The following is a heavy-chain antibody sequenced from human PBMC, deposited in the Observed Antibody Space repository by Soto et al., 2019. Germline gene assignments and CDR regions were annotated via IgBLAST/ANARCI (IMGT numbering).Heavy chain of an antibody. CDR2: IFSNDEK. CDR3: ARIDVYCSGGSCYAYFDY. V-gene: IGHV2-26*01. J-gene: IGHJ4*02. CDR1: GFSLSNARMG. D-gene: IGHD2-15*01. Sequence: QVTLKESGPVLVKPTETLTLTCTVSGFSLSNARMGVSWIRQPPGKALEWLAHIFSNDEKSYSTSLKSRLTSSKDTAKSKVVLTMTNMDPVATATYYCARIDVYCSGGSCYAYFDYWGQGTLVTVSS.